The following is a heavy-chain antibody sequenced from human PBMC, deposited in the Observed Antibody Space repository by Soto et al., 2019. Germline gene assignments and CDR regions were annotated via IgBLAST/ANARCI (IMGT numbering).Heavy chain of an antibody. CDR2: INPSGGST. Sequence: QVQLVQSGAEVKKPGASVKVSCKASGYTFTSYYMHWVRQAPGQGLEWMGIINPSGGSTSYEKKFQGRVTRTRDTSTSTVYMELSSLRSEDTAVYYCARGSITIFGVVIRYYYYYGMDVWGQGTTVTVSS. J-gene: IGHJ6*02. CDR3: ARGSITIFGVVIRYYYYYGMDV. CDR1: GYTFTSYY. D-gene: IGHD3-3*01. V-gene: IGHV1-46*01.